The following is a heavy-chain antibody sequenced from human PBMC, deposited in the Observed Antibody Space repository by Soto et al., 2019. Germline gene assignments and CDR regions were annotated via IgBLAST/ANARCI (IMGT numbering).Heavy chain of an antibody. V-gene: IGHV1-8*01. D-gene: IGHD1-26*01. Sequence: ASVKVSCKASGYTFTSYDINWVRQATGQGLEWMGWLSPSSGNTGYAQEFQGRATMTWDTSINTAYLELRSLTSEDTAVFYCARGIDAGYDYWGQGTLVTVSS. CDR3: ARGIDAGYDY. CDR2: LSPSSGNT. CDR1: GYTFTSYD. J-gene: IGHJ4*02.